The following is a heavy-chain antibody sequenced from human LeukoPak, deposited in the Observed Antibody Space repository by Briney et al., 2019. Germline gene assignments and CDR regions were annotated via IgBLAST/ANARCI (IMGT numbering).Heavy chain of an antibody. CDR2: IRYDGSNK. J-gene: IGHJ4*02. CDR1: GFTFSSYG. CDR3: AKESDCSGGSCYVFDY. V-gene: IGHV3-30*02. D-gene: IGHD2-15*01. Sequence: GALRLSCAASGFTFSSYGMHWVRQAPGKGLEWVAFIRYDGSNKYYADSVKGRFTISRDNSKNTLYLQMNSLRAEDTAVYYCAKESDCSGGSCYVFDYWGQGTLVTVSS.